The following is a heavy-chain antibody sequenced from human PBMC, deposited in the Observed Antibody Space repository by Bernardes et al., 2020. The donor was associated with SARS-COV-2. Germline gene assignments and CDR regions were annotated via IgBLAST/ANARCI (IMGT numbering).Heavy chain of an antibody. CDR1: GFTFSSSG. V-gene: IGHV3-33*01. J-gene: IGHJ4*02. D-gene: IGHD6-13*01. CDR3: ARDLAAAGTTALDY. CDR2: IWYDGSNK. Sequence: SLRLSCAASGFTFSSSGMHWVRQAPGKGLEWVAVIWYDGSNKYYAESVKGRFTISRDNSKNTLYLQMNSLRAEDTAVYYCARDLAAAGTTALDYWGQGTLVTVSS.